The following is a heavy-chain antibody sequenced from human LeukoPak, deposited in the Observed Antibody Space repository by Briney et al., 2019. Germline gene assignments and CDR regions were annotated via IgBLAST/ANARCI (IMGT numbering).Heavy chain of an antibody. CDR1: GDSVSSNRAA. CDR2: TYYTSKWYN. CDR3: ARQGFRRFDP. J-gene: IGHJ5*02. V-gene: IGHV6-1*01. Sequence: SQTLSLTCAISGDSVSSNRAAWNWFRQSPSRGLEWLGRTYYTSKWYNDYAVSVKSRITVNPDTSKNQFSLHLDSVTPEDTAVYYCARQGFRRFDPWGQGTLVTVSS. D-gene: IGHD3-3*01.